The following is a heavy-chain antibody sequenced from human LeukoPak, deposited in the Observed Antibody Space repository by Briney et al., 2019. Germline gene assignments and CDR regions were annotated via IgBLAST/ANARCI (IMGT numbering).Heavy chain of an antibody. CDR3: AKDRQYDFWSGYGY. CDR1: GFTFSSYA. D-gene: IGHD3-3*01. Sequence: PGRSLRLSCAASGFTFSSYAMHWVRQAPGKGLEWVAVISYDGSNKYYADSVKGRFTISRDNSKNTLYLQMNSLRAEDTAVYYCAKDRQYDFWSGYGYWGQGTLVTVSS. CDR2: ISYDGSNK. J-gene: IGHJ4*02. V-gene: IGHV3-30*14.